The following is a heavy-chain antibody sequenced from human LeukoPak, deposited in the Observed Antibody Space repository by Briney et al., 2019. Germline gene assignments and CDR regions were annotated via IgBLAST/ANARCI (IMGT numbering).Heavy chain of an antibody. CDR3: ARSGEPAVPGSSSRAYYYYYMDV. CDR1: GFTFSSYE. Sequence: GGSLRLSCAASGFTFSSYEMNWVRQAPGKGLEGVSYISSSGSTIYYADSVKGRFTISRDNAKNSLYPEMNSLRAEDTAVYYCARSGEPAVPGSSSRAYYYYYMDVWGKGTTVTVSS. CDR2: ISSSGSTI. D-gene: IGHD6-6*01. J-gene: IGHJ6*03. V-gene: IGHV3-48*03.